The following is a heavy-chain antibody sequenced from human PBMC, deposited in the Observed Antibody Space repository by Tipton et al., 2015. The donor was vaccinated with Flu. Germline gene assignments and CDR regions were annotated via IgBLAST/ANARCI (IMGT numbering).Heavy chain of an antibody. V-gene: IGHV3-20*01. D-gene: IGHD3-10*02. J-gene: IGHJ5*01. CDR3: ARAQNYFRSSDYCKWFDP. Sequence: GSLRLSCAASGFSFDDYGMGWVRQVPGKGLEWISAIDWNGGNTAYADSVKGRFTISRDNTRNSLYLQMDSLTAEDTGLYHCARAQNYFRSSDYCKWFDPWGQGTRVTVSS. CDR2: IDWNGGNT. CDR1: GFSFDDYG.